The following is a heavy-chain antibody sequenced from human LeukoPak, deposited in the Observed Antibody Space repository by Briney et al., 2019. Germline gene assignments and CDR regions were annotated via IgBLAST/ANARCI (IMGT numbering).Heavy chain of an antibody. V-gene: IGHV3-23*01. CDR3: AKDIDNGDYVVY. CDR1: GFTFSNYA. Sequence: GGSLRLSCAASGFTFSNYAMSWVRQAPGKGLEWVSAIGSSGGPTYYANSVKGRFTISRDNSKNALYLHMNSLSAEDTAVNYCAKDIDNGDYVVYWGQGTLVTVSS. J-gene: IGHJ4*02. CDR2: IGSSGGPT. D-gene: IGHD4-17*01.